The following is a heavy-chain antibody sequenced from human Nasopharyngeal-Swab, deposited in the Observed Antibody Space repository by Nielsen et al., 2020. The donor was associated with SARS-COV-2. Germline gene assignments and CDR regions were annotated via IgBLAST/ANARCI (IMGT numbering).Heavy chain of an antibody. J-gene: IGHJ5*02. V-gene: IGHV4-34*01. CDR2: INHSGST. CDR3: ARSPRGGFDP. D-gene: IGHD3-10*01. CDR1: GGSSRGHY. Sequence: SWALPLTCAVYGGSSRGHYWSRIPQPPGKGLDWLGEINHSGSTNYNPSLKSRVTISVDTSKNQFSLKLSSVTAADTAVYYCARSPRGGFDPWGQGTLVTVSS.